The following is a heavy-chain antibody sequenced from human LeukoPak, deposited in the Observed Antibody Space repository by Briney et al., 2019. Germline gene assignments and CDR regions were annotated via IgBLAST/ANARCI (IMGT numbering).Heavy chain of an antibody. CDR3: ARDGYNSGYLKALDY. Sequence: PGRSLRLSCAASGFTFSSYGMHWVRQAPGKGLEWVAVIWYDGSNKYYADSVKGRFTISRDNSKNTLYLQMNSLRADDTAVYYCARDGYNSGYLKALDYWGQGTLLTVSS. D-gene: IGHD5-18*01. J-gene: IGHJ4*02. CDR1: GFTFSSYG. V-gene: IGHV3-33*01. CDR2: IWYDGSNK.